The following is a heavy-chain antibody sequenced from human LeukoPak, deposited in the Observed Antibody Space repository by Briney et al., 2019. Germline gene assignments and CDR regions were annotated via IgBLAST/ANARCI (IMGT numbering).Heavy chain of an antibody. CDR2: ISSNGDST. D-gene: IGHD2-15*01. V-gene: IGHV3-64D*09. J-gene: IGHJ4*02. Sequence: PGGSLRLSCSASGFTFSSYAMHWVRQAPGKGLEYVSAISSNGDSTYYADSVRGRFTISRDNSKNTLYLQMSSLGAEDTAVYYCVKDLSVCSGGTCYSGRYYFDFWGQGSLVIVSS. CDR3: VKDLSVCSGGTCYSGRYYFDF. CDR1: GFTFSSYA.